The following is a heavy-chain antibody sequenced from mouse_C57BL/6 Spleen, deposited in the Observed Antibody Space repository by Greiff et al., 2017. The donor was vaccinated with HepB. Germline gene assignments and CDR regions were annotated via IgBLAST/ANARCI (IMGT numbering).Heavy chain of an antibody. CDR3: ARREGNYGEMYLAY. V-gene: IGHV1-50*01. D-gene: IGHD2-1*01. CDR1: GYTFTSYW. CDR2: IDPSDSYT. J-gene: IGHJ3*01. Sequence: VQLQQSGAELVKPGASVKLSCKASGYTFTSYWMQWVKQRPGQGLEWIGEIDPSDSYTNYNQKFKGKATLTVDTSSSTAYMQLSSLTSEDSAVYYGARREGNYGEMYLAYWGQGTLVTVSA.